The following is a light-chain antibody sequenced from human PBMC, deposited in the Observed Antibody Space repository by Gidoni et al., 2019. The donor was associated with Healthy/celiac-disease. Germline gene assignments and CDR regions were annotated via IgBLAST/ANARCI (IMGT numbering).Light chain of an antibody. J-gene: IGKJ4*01. CDR1: QSISSY. Sequence: DIQMTQSPSSLSASVGDRVTITCRASQSISSYLNWYQQKPGKAPKLLIYAASSLQSGVPSRFRGSGSGTDFTLTISSLQPEDFATYSCQQSYSTPPEITFGGGTKVEIK. CDR3: QQSYSTPPEIT. CDR2: AAS. V-gene: IGKV1-39*01.